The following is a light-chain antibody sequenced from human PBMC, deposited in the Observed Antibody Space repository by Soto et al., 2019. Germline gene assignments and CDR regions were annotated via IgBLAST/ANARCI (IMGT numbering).Light chain of an antibody. J-gene: IGKJ1*01. CDR3: QQYANWPPWT. V-gene: IGKV3-15*01. CDR2: GGS. CDR1: QSVSSY. Sequence: EIVMTQSPATLSVSPGERATLSCRASQSVSSYLAWYKQKPGQAPRLLIYGGSTRATGIPARFSGRGSGTEFTLTISSLQSEDFAVYYCQQYANWPPWTFGQGTKVEIK.